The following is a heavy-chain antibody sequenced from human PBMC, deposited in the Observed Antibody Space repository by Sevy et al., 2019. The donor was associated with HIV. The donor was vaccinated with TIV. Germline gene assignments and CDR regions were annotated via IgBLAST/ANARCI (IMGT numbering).Heavy chain of an antibody. Sequence: GGSLRLSCTASGLTPSTYGIHWVRQAPGKGLEWVAVIGYDGNNKFYAESVKGRFTFTRHDSKNTVFLQMDSLRAEDTAVYYCARDPRIYGDYLLAYCDYWGQGTLVTVSS. CDR3: ARDPRIYGDYLLAYCDY. D-gene: IGHD4-17*01. CDR2: IGYDGNNK. J-gene: IGHJ4*02. V-gene: IGHV3-33*01. CDR1: GLTPSTYG.